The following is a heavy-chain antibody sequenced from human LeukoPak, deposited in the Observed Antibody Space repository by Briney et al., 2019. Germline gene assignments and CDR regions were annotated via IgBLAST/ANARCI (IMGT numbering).Heavy chain of an antibody. J-gene: IGHJ4*02. D-gene: IGHD6-13*01. CDR2: IYSDGRT. Sequence: QAGGSLRLSCVASGFNVSSNYMSWGRQAPGKGLEWVSVIYSDGRTNYADSVKGRFTISRDNSKNTLYLQMNSLRAEDTTVYYCATPSGSSSLGGGFDYWGQGTLVTVSS. CDR3: ATPSGSSSLGGGFDY. V-gene: IGHV3-66*01. CDR1: GFNVSSNY.